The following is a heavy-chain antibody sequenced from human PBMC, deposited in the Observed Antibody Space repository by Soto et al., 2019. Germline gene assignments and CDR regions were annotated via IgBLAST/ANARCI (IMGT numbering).Heavy chain of an antibody. D-gene: IGHD5-12*01. CDR2: ISYDGSNK. V-gene: IGHV3-30*18. J-gene: IGHJ4*02. CDR3: AKGSTLVAMEGAFDY. Sequence: PGGSLRLSCAASGFTFSSYGMHWVRQAPGKGLEWVAVISYDGSNKYYADSVKGRFTISRDNSKNTLYLQMNSLRAEDTAVYYCAKGSTLVAMEGAFDYWGQGTLVTVSS. CDR1: GFTFSSYG.